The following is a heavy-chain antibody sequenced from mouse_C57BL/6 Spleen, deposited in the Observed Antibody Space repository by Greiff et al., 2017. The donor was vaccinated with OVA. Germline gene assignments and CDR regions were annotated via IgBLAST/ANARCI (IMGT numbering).Heavy chain of an antibody. CDR1: GYSITSGYY. V-gene: IGHV3-6*01. CDR3: AQGVTTRYFDV. Sequence: EVKLQESGPGLVKPSQSLSLTCSVTGYSITSGYYWNWIRQFPGNKLEWMGYISYDGSNNYNPSLKNRISITRDTSKNQFFLKLNSVTTEDTATYYCAQGVTTRYFDVWGTGTTVTVSS. D-gene: IGHD2-2*01. CDR2: ISYDGSN. J-gene: IGHJ1*03.